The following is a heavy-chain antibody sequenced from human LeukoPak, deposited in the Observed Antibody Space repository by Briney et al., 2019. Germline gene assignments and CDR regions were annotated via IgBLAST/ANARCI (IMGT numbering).Heavy chain of an antibody. CDR1: GGSISSGGYS. V-gene: IGHV4-30-2*01. D-gene: IGHD2-2*01. CDR3: ARVDRGYCSSTSCQPGDWFDP. Sequence: SQTLSLTCAVSGGSISSGGYSWSWIRQPPGKGLEWIGYIYHSGSAYYNPSLKSRVTISVDTSKNQFSLKLSSVTAADTAVYYCARVDRGYCSSTSCQPGDWFDPWGQGTLVTVSS. J-gene: IGHJ5*02. CDR2: IYHSGSA.